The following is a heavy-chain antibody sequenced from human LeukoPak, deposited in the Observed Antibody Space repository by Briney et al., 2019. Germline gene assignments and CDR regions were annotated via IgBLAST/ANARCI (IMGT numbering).Heavy chain of an antibody. V-gene: IGHV4-31*03. CDR1: GGSISSGSNY. CDR3: ARKNDYGDSYYMDV. D-gene: IGHD4-17*01. Sequence: PSETLSLTCTVSGGSISSGSNYWRWIRQHPGKGLEWIGYIHNTGRTDYNPSLKSRVIISLDTSKNRFSLRLSSVTAADTALYYCARKNDYGDSYYMDVWGKGTTVTVSS. J-gene: IGHJ6*03. CDR2: IHNTGRT.